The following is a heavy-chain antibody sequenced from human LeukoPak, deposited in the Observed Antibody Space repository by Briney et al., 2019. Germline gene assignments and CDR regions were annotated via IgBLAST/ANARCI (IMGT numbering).Heavy chain of an antibody. CDR2: ISWNRGSI. J-gene: IGHJ4*02. V-gene: IGHV3-9*03. D-gene: IGHD3-10*01. Sequence: PGGSLRLSCAASGFTFDDYAMHWVRQAPGKGLEWVSGISWNRGSIGYADSVKGRFTISRDNAKNSLYLQMNSLRAEDMALYYCAKDISRTGRGGFDYWGQGTLVTVSS. CDR1: GFTFDDYA. CDR3: AKDISRTGRGGFDY.